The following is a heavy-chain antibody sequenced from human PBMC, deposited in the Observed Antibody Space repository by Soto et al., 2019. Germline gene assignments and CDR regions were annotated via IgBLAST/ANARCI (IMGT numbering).Heavy chain of an antibody. Sequence: QVQLQESGPGLVKPSQTLSLTCTVSGGSISSGGYYWSWIRQHPGKGLEWIGYIYYSGSTYYNPSLKSRVTISLDTSKNQFSLKLSSVTAADTAVYYCARDNEGYCSSTSCYSNWFDPWGQGTLVTVSS. V-gene: IGHV4-31*03. CDR2: IYYSGST. CDR1: GGSISSGGYY. D-gene: IGHD2-2*01. CDR3: ARDNEGYCSSTSCYSNWFDP. J-gene: IGHJ5*02.